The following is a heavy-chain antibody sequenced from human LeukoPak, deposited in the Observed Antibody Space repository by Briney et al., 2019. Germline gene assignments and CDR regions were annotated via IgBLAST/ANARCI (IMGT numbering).Heavy chain of an antibody. CDR1: GFTFTNAW. D-gene: IGHD3-16*01. CDR3: TTDLVSWGWGNHDAFNI. J-gene: IGHJ3*02. Sequence: GGSLRLSCAASGFTFTNAWMTWVRQTPEKGLEWVGRIKSSADGGTADYGAAVRGRFSVSRDDSKNTVYLQMNSLRTEDSAVYYCTTDLVSWGWGNHDAFNIWGQGTMVTVSS. CDR2: IKSSADGGTA. V-gene: IGHV3-15*01.